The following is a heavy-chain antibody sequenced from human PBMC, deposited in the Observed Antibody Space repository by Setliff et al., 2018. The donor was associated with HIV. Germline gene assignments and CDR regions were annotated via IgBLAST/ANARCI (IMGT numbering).Heavy chain of an antibody. J-gene: IGHJ4*02. CDR2: ISSGGEIM. V-gene: IGHV3-23*01. CDR3: AKLRHDFLIDS. D-gene: IGHD3-3*01. CDR1: GFTFSSYS. Sequence: PGGSLRLSCAASGFTFSSYSMNWVRQAPGKGLEWVSAISSGGEIMFYADSMKGRSTISRDNSENTLYLQMSNLRVDDTAVYYCAKLRHDFLIDSWGQGTLVTVSS.